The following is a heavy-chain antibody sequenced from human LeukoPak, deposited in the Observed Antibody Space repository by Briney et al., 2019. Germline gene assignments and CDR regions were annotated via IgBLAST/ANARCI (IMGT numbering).Heavy chain of an antibody. V-gene: IGHV3-23*01. CDR2: ISGSGGST. Sequence: GGSLRLSCAASGFTFSSYAMSWVRQAPGKGLEWVSAISGSGGSTYYGDSVKGRFTISRDSSKDTLDLQMNSLRAEDTAVYYCAKDPRSPAYCGGDCYYFDYWGQGTLVTVSS. CDR3: AKDPRSPAYCGGDCYYFDY. D-gene: IGHD2-21*02. J-gene: IGHJ4*02. CDR1: GFTFSSYA.